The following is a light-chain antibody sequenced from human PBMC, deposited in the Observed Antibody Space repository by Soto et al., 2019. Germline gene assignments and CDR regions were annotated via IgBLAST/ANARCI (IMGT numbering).Light chain of an antibody. CDR3: CSYAGSYTSWV. J-gene: IGLJ3*02. V-gene: IGLV2-11*01. CDR2: DVS. Sequence: QSALTQPRSVSGSPGQSVTISCTGTSSDVGGYNYVSWYQQHPGKAPKLMIYDVSKRPSGVPDRFSGAKSGNTASLTISGRLAEDEADYYCCSYAGSYTSWVFGGGTKLTVL. CDR1: SSDVGGYNY.